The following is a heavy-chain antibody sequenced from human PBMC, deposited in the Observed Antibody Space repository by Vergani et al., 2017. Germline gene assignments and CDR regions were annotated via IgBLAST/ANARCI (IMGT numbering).Heavy chain of an antibody. CDR2: ISSSSSYI. Sequence: EVQLVESGGGLVKPGGSLRLSCAASGFTFSSYSMNWVRQAPGKGLEWVSSISSSSSYIYYADSVKGRFTISRDNAKNSLYLQMNSLRAEDTALYYCAKDMSLRITGSDYWGQGTLVTVSS. D-gene: IGHD1-20*01. J-gene: IGHJ4*02. CDR1: GFTFSSYS. CDR3: AKDMSLRITGSDY. V-gene: IGHV3-21*04.